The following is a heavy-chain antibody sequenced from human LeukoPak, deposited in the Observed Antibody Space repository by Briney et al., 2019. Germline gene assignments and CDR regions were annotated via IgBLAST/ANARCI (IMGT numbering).Heavy chain of an antibody. CDR3: ARREDSSYYGDYVFYYYYYMDV. V-gene: IGHV3-21*01. CDR1: GFTYSSYS. CDR2: ISSSSSYI. D-gene: IGHD4-17*01. Sequence: GGSLRLSCAASGFTYSSYSMNWVRQAPGKGLEWVLSISSSSSYIYYADSVKGRFTISRDNAKNSLYLQMNSLRAEDTAVYYCARREDSSYYGDYVFYYYYYMDVWGKGTTVTVSS. J-gene: IGHJ6*03.